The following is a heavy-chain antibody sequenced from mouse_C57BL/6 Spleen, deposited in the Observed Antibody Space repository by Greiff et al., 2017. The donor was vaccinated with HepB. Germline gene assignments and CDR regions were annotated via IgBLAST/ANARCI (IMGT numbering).Heavy chain of an antibody. CDR3: ARGGLRTLYFDY. CDR1: GFTFSDYG. Sequence: DVHLVESGGGLVKPGGSLKLSCAASGFTFSDYGMHWVRQAPEKGLEWVAYISSGSSTIYYADTVKGRFTISRDNAKNTLFLQMTSLRSEDTAMYYCARGGLRTLYFDYWGQGTTLTVSS. D-gene: IGHD2-4*01. V-gene: IGHV5-17*01. J-gene: IGHJ2*01. CDR2: ISSGSSTI.